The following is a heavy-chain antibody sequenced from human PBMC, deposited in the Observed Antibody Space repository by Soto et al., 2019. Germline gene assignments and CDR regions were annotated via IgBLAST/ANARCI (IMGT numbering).Heavy chain of an antibody. J-gene: IGHJ4*02. D-gene: IGHD5-12*01. CDR2: ISFHGGDE. CDR1: GFTFGTYA. V-gene: IGHV3-30-3*01. CDR3: ARGPREWLHLES. Sequence: GGSLRLSCAASGFTFGTYAMHWIRHAPGKGLEWVAVISFHGGDEYYAESVKGRFTISRDNSKNTLYLQMRSLRPEDTAVYYCARGPREWLHLESWGLGXLVTVPS.